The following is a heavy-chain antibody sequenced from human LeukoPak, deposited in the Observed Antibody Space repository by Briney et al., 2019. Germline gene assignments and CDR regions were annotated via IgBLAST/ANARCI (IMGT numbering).Heavy chain of an antibody. V-gene: IGHV4-59*01. CDR3: ARSLKGAGMDV. J-gene: IGHJ6*04. D-gene: IGHD3-16*01. CDR1: GCSISSYY. CDR2: IYYSGST. Sequence: SGTLSLTCTVSGCSISSYYWSWIRQPPGKGLEWIGYIYYSGSTNYNPSLKSRVTISVDTSKNQFSLKLSSVTAADTAVYYCARSLKGAGMDVWGKGTTVTVSS.